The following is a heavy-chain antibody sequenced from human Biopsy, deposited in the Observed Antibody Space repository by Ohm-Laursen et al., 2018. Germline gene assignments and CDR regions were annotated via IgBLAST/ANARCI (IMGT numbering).Heavy chain of an antibody. D-gene: IGHD3-22*01. Sequence: SETLSLTCTVSGGSLSSYYWSWIRQPAGKGLEWIGRIYSSGSTNYNPSLQSRVTISVDTSKNHFSLRLRSVTPADTAIYYCARDRGYYSDRTVPGYFDLWGRGTLVTVSS. J-gene: IGHJ2*01. V-gene: IGHV4-4*07. CDR1: GGSLSSYY. CDR3: ARDRGYYSDRTVPGYFDL. CDR2: IYSSGST.